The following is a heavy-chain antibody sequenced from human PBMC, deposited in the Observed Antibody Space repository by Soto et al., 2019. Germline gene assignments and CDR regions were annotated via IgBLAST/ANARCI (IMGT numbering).Heavy chain of an antibody. Sequence: EVQLVESGGGLVQPGGSLRLSCVASGLAFSSYSMNWVRQAPGKGLEWLSYIGNIGDIQHYADSVRGRFTISRDNAKKSVSLQMTSLRAEDTAVYYCATILAYGDHYWGQGTLVTVSS. V-gene: IGHV3-48*01. D-gene: IGHD4-17*01. CDR2: IGNIGDIQ. J-gene: IGHJ4*02. CDR1: GLAFSSYS. CDR3: ATILAYGDHY.